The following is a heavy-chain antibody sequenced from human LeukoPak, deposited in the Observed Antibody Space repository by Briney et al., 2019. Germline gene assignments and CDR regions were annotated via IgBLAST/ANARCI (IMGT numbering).Heavy chain of an antibody. V-gene: IGHV4-61*01. D-gene: IGHD6-6*01. CDR2: IYYSGST. CDR1: GGSISSGNYY. CDR3: ARVGRGYSSSPWGWFDP. Sequence: SETLSLTCTVSGGSISSGNYYWSWIRQPPGKGLEWIGYIYYSGSTNYNPSLKSRVTISVDTSKNQFSLKLSSVTAADTAVYYCARVGRGYSSSPWGWFDPWGQGTLVTVSS. J-gene: IGHJ5*02.